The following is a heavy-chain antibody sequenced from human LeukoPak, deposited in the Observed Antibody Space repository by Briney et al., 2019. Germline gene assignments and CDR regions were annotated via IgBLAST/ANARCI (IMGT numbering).Heavy chain of an antibody. J-gene: IGHJ4*02. Sequence: SETLSLTCTVSGVSISSYYWSWIRQPPGKGLEWIGYIYYSGSTNYNPSLKSRVTISLDTSKNHFSLKLISVTAADTAVYYCARERGGPENVVIWGQGTLVTVSS. CDR2: IYYSGST. V-gene: IGHV4-59*01. CDR3: ARERGGPENVVI. CDR1: GVSISSYY. D-gene: IGHD3-22*01.